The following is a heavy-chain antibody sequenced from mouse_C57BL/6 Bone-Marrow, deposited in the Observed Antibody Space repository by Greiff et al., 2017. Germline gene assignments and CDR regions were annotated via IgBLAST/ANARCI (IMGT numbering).Heavy chain of an antibody. D-gene: IGHD1-1*01. CDR3: ARFITTVVGAY. V-gene: IGHV1-59*01. J-gene: IGHJ3*01. Sequence: QVQLQQPGAELVRPGTSVKLSCKASGYTFTSYWMHWVKQRPGQGLEWIGVIDPSDSYTNYNQKFKGKATLTVDTSSSTAYMQLSSLTSEDSAVYYCARFITTVVGAYWGQGTLVTVSA. CDR2: IDPSDSYT. CDR1: GYTFTSYW.